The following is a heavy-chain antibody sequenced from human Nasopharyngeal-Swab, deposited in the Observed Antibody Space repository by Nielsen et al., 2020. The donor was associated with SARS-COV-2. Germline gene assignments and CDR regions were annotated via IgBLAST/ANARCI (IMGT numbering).Heavy chain of an antibody. J-gene: IGHJ4*02. CDR3: AKDRGIVVVIGFDY. V-gene: IGHV3-23*01. Sequence: GESLKISCAASGFTFSSYAMSWVRQAPGKGLEWVSAISGSGGSTYYADSVKGRFTISRDNPKNTLYLQMNSLRAEDTAVYYCAKDRGIVVVIGFDYWGQGTLVTVSS. CDR2: ISGSGGST. CDR1: GFTFSSYA. D-gene: IGHD3-22*01.